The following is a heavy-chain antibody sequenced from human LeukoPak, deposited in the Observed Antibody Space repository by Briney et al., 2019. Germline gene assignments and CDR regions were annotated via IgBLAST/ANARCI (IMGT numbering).Heavy chain of an antibody. V-gene: IGHV3-66*01. D-gene: IGHD4-17*01. CDR1: GFTVSSNY. CDR2: IYSGGST. J-gene: IGHJ4*02. CDR3: ARDKGTTCIDN. Sequence: PGGSLRLSCAASGFTVSSNYMSWVRPAPGKGLERVSVIYSGGSTYYADSVKGRFTISRDNSKNTLYLQMNSLRAEDTAVYYCARDKGTTCIDNWGQGALVTVSS.